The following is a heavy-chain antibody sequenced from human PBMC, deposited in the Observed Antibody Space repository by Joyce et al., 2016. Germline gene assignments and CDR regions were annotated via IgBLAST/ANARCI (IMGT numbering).Heavy chain of an antibody. V-gene: IGHV3-11*06. Sequence: QVHLVESGGGLVKPGGSLRLSCAASGFTFSDQYMSWVRQAPGKGLEWVAYSSNSGTDTRYADSVKGRFTISRDNAENSLFLQMNSLRAEDTAVYYCIYVEATGSWGQGTLVTVSS. CDR1: GFTFSDQY. CDR3: IYVEATGS. J-gene: IGHJ5*02. CDR2: SSNSGTDT. D-gene: IGHD6-13*01.